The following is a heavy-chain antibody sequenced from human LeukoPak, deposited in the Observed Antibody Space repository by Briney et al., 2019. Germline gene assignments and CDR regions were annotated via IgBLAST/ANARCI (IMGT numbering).Heavy chain of an antibody. CDR1: GYTFTVYF. V-gene: IGHV1-2*02. Sequence: ASVKVSCKASGYTFTVYFMHGVRQDPGQGLEWMGWINPNSGGTNYAQKFQGRVTMTRATSISTAYMELSRLRSDDTAVYYCVRELNYDSSGYYFDFWGQGTLVTVSS. CDR2: INPNSGGT. J-gene: IGHJ4*02. CDR3: VRELNYDSSGYYFDF. D-gene: IGHD3-22*01.